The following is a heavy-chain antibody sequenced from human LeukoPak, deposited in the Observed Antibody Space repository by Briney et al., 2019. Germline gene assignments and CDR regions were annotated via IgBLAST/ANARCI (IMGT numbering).Heavy chain of an antibody. D-gene: IGHD3-9*01. V-gene: IGHV1-69*01. CDR3: ARAELRYFDWPPGDY. CDR2: IIPIFGTA. J-gene: IGHJ4*02. CDR1: GGTFSSYA. Sequence: GASVKVSCKASGGTFSSYAISWVRQAPGQGLEWMGGIIPIFGTANYAQKFQGRVTITADESTSTAYMELSSLRSEDTAVYYCARAELRYFDWPPGDYWGQGTLATVSS.